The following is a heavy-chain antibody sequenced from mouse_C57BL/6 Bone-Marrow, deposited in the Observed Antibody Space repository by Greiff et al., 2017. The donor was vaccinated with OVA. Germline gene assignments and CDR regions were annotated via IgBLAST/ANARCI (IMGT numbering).Heavy chain of an antibody. J-gene: IGHJ4*01. V-gene: IGHV5-9*01. CDR2: ISGGGGNT. D-gene: IGHD1-1*01. CDR3: ARPYYYGSSSYYAMDY. CDR1: GFTFSSYT. Sequence: EVQVVESGGGLVKPGGSLKLSCAASGFTFSSYTMSWVRQTPEKRLEWVATISGGGGNTYYPDSVKGRFTISRDNAKNTLYLQMSSLRSEDTALYYCARPYYYGSSSYYAMDYWGQGTSVTVSS.